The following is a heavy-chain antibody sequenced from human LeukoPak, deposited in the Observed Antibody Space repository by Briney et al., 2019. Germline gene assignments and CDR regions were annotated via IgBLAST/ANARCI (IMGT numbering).Heavy chain of an antibody. J-gene: IGHJ6*03. Sequence: SETLSLTCTFSGVPISSYYWSWIRQPPGKGLEWIGYIYYSGSTNYNPSLKSRVTISVDTSKNQFSLKLSSVTAADTAVYYCAAGGGDYYYYMDVWGKGTTVTISS. CDR1: GVPISSYY. V-gene: IGHV4-59*01. D-gene: IGHD3-16*01. CDR3: AAGGGDYYYYMDV. CDR2: IYYSGST.